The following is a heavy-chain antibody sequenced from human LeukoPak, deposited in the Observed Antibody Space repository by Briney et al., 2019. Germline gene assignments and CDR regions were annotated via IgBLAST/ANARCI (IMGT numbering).Heavy chain of an antibody. CDR2: IWYDGSNK. J-gene: IGHJ4*02. Sequence: GGSLRLSCAASGFTFSNYGMHWVRQATDKGLGWVAVIWYDGSNKYYAVSVKGRFTISRDNSKNTLYLQMNSLRAEDTAVYYCARDLHYGSGTLDYWGQGTLVTVSS. CDR1: GFTFSNYG. V-gene: IGHV3-30*19. D-gene: IGHD3-10*01. CDR3: ARDLHYGSGTLDY.